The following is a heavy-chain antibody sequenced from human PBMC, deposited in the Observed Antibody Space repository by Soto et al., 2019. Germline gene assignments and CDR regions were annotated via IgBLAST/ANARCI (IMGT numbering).Heavy chain of an antibody. CDR3: ARHDYYYYGMDV. CDR2: SYYSGST. J-gene: IGHJ6*02. CDR1: GVSISRYY. V-gene: IGHV4-59*08. Sequence: QVQLQESGPGLVKPSETLSLTCTVSGVSISRYYWSWIRQPPGKGLEWIGYSYYSGSTNYNPSLKSRVTISVDTSKNQFSLKLSSVTAADTAVYYCARHDYYYYGMDVWGQGTTVTVSS.